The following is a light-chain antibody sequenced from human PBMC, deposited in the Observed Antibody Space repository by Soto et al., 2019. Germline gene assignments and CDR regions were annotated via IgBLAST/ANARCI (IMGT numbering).Light chain of an antibody. CDR3: QNPKT. Sequence: ILLTQPPATLSLSPGERATFSCRASQSIKNNIAWYQKRAGQAPRLLIDDAVNRATAIPTRFSGSGSWTAFTLTIASLDPEDSADYYCQNPKTVGQGTRLEIK. J-gene: IGKJ5*01. CDR2: DAV. CDR1: QSIKNN. V-gene: IGKV3-11*01.